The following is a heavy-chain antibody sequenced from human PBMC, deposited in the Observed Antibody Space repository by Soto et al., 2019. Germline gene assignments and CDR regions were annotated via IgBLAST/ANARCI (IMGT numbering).Heavy chain of an antibody. J-gene: IGHJ4*02. CDR1: GGSISSYY. CDR2: IYYSGST. CDR3: ARDSASVATIWSYFDY. V-gene: IGHV4-59*01. Sequence: PSETLSLTCTVSGGSISSYYWSWIRQPPGKGLEWIGYIYYSGSTNYNPSLKSRVTISVDTSKNQFSLKLSSVTAADTAVYYCARDSASVATIWSYFDYWGQGTLVTVS. D-gene: IGHD5-12*01.